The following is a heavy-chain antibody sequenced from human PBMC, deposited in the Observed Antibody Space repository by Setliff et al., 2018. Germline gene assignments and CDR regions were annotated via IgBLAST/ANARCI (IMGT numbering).Heavy chain of an antibody. J-gene: IGHJ4*02. Sequence: ASVKVSCKASGYSFTGYYMHWVRQAPGQGLEWMGITHTGGGSASYAQKFQGRVTMTSDTSTSTAYMEVNSVTSDDTAIYYCARGGMAAAGRKGVFEYWGQGTVVTVSS. CDR1: GYSFTGYY. D-gene: IGHD6-13*01. CDR3: ARGGMAAAGRKGVFEY. V-gene: IGHV1-46*01. CDR2: THTGGGSA.